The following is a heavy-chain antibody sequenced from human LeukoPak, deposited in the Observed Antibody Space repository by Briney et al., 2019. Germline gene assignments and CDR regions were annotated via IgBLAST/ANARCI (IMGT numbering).Heavy chain of an antibody. CDR3: ARDRWDYGDSLFDY. V-gene: IGHV3-30-3*01. Sequence: PGGSLRLSCAASGFTFSSYAMHWVRQAPGKGLEWVAVISYDGSNKYYADSVKGRFTISGDNSKNTLYLQMNSLRAEDTAVYYCARDRWDYGDSLFDYWGQGTLVTVSS. J-gene: IGHJ4*02. D-gene: IGHD4-17*01. CDR2: ISYDGSNK. CDR1: GFTFSSYA.